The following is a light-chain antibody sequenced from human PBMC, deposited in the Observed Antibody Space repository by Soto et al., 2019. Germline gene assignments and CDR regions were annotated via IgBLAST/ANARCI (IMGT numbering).Light chain of an antibody. Sequence: IQMTQSPSTLSASVGDRVTITCRASQSISSWLAWYQQKPGKAPKLLIYKASSLESGVPSRFSGSGSGTEFTLTISSLQPHDFATYYCQQYNSYWTFGQGTKVEIK. J-gene: IGKJ1*01. CDR3: QQYNSYWT. CDR2: KAS. V-gene: IGKV1-5*03. CDR1: QSISSW.